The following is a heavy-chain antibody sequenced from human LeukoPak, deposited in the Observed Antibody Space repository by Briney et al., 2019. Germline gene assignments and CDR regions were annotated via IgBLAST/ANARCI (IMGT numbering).Heavy chain of an antibody. CDR2: IPASGGTT. CDR1: GFTFSSNV. CDR3: AKESSGGWYFDY. J-gene: IGHJ4*02. Sequence: PGGSLRLSCAASGFTFSSNVMIWVRQAPGKGLEWVSSIPASGGTTYYAGSVKGRFTISRDNSKNSLYLQMDSLRAEDTAVYYCAKESSGGWYFDYWGQGTLVTVSS. V-gene: IGHV3-23*01. D-gene: IGHD6-19*01.